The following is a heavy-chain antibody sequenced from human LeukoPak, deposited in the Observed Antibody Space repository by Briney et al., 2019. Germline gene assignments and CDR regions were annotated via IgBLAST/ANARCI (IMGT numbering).Heavy chain of an antibody. J-gene: IGHJ4*02. CDR3: AKYFGGCSSWTGGHFDY. CDR1: GFTFSSYG. Sequence: GGSLRLSCAASGFTFSSYGMHWVRQAPGKGLEWVANIWYDGSNQLYADSVKGRFTISRDNSKNTLYLQMNCLRVEDTAVYYCAKYFGGCSSWTGGHFDYWGQGTLVTVSS. V-gene: IGHV3-30*02. D-gene: IGHD6-13*01. CDR2: IWYDGSNQ.